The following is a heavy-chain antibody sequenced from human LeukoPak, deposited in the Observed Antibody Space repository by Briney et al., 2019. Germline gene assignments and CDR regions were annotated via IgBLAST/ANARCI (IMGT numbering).Heavy chain of an antibody. Sequence: GGSLRLSCAASGFTFSNYSMNWVRQAPGKGLEWVSYISSSSTIYYADSVKGRFTISRDNAKNSLYLQMNSLRAEDTAVYYCARVNGYSYGQNWYFDLWGRGTLVTVSS. J-gene: IGHJ2*01. CDR1: GFTFSNYS. D-gene: IGHD5-18*01. V-gene: IGHV3-48*01. CDR2: ISSSSTI. CDR3: ARVNGYSYGQNWYFDL.